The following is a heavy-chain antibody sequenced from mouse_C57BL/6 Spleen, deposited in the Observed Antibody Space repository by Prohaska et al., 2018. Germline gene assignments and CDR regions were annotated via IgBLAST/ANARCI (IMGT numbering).Heavy chain of an antibody. CDR1: GYTFTDYY. Sequence: LKISCKASGYTFTDYYMNWVKQSHGKSLEWIGDINLNNGGTSYNQKFKGKATLTVDKSSSTAYMELRSLTSEDSAVYYCATSTVVATDWGQSTTLTVSS. CDR2: INLNNGGT. CDR3: ATSTVVATD. V-gene: IGHV1-26*01. D-gene: IGHD1-1*01. J-gene: IGHJ2*01.